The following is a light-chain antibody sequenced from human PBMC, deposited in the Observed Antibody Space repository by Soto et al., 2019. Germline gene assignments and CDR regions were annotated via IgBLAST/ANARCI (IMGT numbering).Light chain of an antibody. Sequence: DIVLTQSPATLSLSLGERATLSCRASQSVSSYLVWYQQKPGQAPRLLIYDASNTATGIPARFSGSGSGTDFTLTISSLEPQDFAVYYCQQRSNWPPGYTFGQGTKLEIK. CDR3: QQRSNWPPGYT. CDR2: DAS. V-gene: IGKV3-11*01. J-gene: IGKJ2*01. CDR1: QSVSSY.